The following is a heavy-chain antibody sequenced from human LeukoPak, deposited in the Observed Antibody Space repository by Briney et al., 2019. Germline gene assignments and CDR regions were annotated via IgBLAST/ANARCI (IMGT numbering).Heavy chain of an antibody. Sequence: GESLRLSCAASGFTFGSYAMSWVRQAPGKGLEWVSAISGTGGSTYYADSVKGRFTISRDKSKNTLYLQMNSLRAEDTAVYYCAKVASSSGSYYLYFDLWGRGTLVTVSS. CDR3: AKVASSSGSYYLYFDL. V-gene: IGHV3-23*01. J-gene: IGHJ2*01. D-gene: IGHD1-26*01. CDR2: ISGTGGST. CDR1: GFTFGSYA.